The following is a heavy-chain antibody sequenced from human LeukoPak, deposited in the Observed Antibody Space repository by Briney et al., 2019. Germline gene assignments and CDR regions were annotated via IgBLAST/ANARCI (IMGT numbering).Heavy chain of an antibody. J-gene: IGHJ5*02. Sequence: ASVKVCCKASGDTFSRYAINWVRQAPGQGLEWMGRIIPILGISNYAQKFQDRVTIAADKSTSTGYMEMSSLRSEDTAVYYCARGYYYDSSDWLDPWGQGTLVTVSS. V-gene: IGHV1-69*04. CDR2: IIPILGIS. CDR1: GDTFSRYA. D-gene: IGHD3-22*01. CDR3: ARGYYYDSSDWLDP.